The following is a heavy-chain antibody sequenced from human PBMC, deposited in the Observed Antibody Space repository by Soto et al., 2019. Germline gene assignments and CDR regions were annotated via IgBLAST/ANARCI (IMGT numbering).Heavy chain of an antibody. Sequence: PGGSLRLSCAASGFTFSSYSMNWVRQAPGKGLEWVSYISSSSSTIYYADSVKGRFTISRDNAKNSLYLQMNSLRAEDTAVYYCARGGSHKWFDPWGQGTLVTVSS. CDR3: ARGGSHKWFDP. CDR1: GFTFSSYS. J-gene: IGHJ5*02. D-gene: IGHD3-16*01. V-gene: IGHV3-48*01. CDR2: ISSSSSTI.